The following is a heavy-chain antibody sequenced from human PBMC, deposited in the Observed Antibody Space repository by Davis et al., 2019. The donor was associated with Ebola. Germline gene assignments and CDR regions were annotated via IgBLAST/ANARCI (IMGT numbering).Heavy chain of an antibody. CDR3: ARDILTLHGMDV. V-gene: IGHV1-18*01. CDR2: ISGYNGNT. D-gene: IGHD3-9*01. J-gene: IGHJ6*04. CDR1: GYTFISSG. Sequence: ASVKVSCQASGYTFISSGISWVRQAPGQGLEWMGWISGYNGNTKYAQKFQGRVTMTTDTSTSTAYMDLRSLRSDDTAVYYCARDILTLHGMDVWGKGTTVTVSS.